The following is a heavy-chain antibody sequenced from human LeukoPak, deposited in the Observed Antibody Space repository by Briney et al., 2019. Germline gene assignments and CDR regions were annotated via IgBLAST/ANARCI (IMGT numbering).Heavy chain of an antibody. CDR2: IWYDGSNK. CDR3: ARSPPRYCSSTSCYPYTYYFDY. J-gene: IGHJ4*02. D-gene: IGHD2-2*01. Sequence: PGGSLRLSCAASGFTFSSYGMHWVRQAPGKGPEWVAVIWYDGSNKYYADSVKGRFTISRDNSKNTLYLQMNSLRAEDTAVYYCARSPPRYCSSTSCYPYTYYFDYWGQGTLVTVSS. V-gene: IGHV3-33*01. CDR1: GFTFSSYG.